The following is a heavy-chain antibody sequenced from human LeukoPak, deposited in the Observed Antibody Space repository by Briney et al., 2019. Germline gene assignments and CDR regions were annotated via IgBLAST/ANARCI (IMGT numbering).Heavy chain of an antibody. V-gene: IGHV4-39*07. CDR3: ARDLWRRHKSGLVDV. D-gene: IGHD1-1*01. J-gene: IGHJ6*04. Sequence: PSETLSLTCTVSGGSISSSSYYWGWIRQPPGKGLEWIGSIYYSGSTYYNPSLKSRVTISVDTSKNQFSLKLSSVTAADTAVYYCARDLWRRHKSGLVDVWGKGTTVTVSS. CDR1: GGSISSSSYY. CDR2: IYYSGST.